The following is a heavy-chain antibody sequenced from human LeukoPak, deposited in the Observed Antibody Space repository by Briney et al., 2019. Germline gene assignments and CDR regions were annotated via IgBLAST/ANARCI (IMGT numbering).Heavy chain of an antibody. Sequence: GGSLRLSCAASGFTFSSYGMHWVRQAPGKGLEWVARFKSKVHGGTTDYAAPVNGRFTISRDDSENKLYLQMNSLKTEDTGVYFCSGHMTSADYWGQGTLVTVSS. J-gene: IGHJ4*02. CDR2: FKSKVHGGTT. V-gene: IGHV3-15*07. CDR1: GFTFSSYG. CDR3: SGHMTSADY. D-gene: IGHD4-11*01.